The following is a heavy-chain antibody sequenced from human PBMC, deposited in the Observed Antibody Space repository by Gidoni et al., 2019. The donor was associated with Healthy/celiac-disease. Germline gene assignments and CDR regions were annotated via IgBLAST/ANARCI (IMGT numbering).Heavy chain of an antibody. CDR2: IIPILGIA. J-gene: IGHJ4*02. CDR1: GGTFSSYA. CDR3: ARGVLGYCSSTSCYASDY. D-gene: IGHD2-2*01. V-gene: IGHV1-69*10. Sequence: QVQLVQSGAEVKKPGSSVKVSCKASGGTFSSYAISWVRQAPGQGLEWMGGIIPILGIANDAQKFQGRVTITADKSTSTAYMELSSLRSEDTAVYYCARGVLGYCSSTSCYASDYWGQGTLVTVSS.